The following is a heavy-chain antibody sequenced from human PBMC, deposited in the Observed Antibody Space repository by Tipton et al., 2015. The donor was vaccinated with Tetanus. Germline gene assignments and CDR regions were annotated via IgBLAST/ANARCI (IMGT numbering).Heavy chain of an antibody. Sequence: GSLRLSCAASGFIFSGNYLMTWVRQAPGKGLEWVANIKPDGSEKSYVDSVKGRFTISRDNAQSSLYLQMDSLRVEDAGVYHCARESRSVPGSVWGQGTLVTVSS. CDR3: ARESRSVPGSV. J-gene: IGHJ4*02. CDR1: GFIFSGNYL. D-gene: IGHD6-19*01. CDR2: IKPDGSEK. V-gene: IGHV3-7*01.